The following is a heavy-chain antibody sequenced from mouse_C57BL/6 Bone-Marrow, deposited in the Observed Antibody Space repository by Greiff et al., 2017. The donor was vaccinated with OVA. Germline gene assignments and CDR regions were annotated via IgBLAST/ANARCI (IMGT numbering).Heavy chain of an antibody. Sequence: VQLQQSGPVLVKPGASVKMSCKASGYTFTDYYMNWVKQSHGKSLEWIGVINPYNGGTSYNQKFKGKATLTVDKSSSTAYMELNSLTSEDSAVYYCARLRLWVAYWGQGTLVTVSA. CDR2: INPYNGGT. V-gene: IGHV1-19*01. CDR1: GYTFTDYY. J-gene: IGHJ3*01. CDR3: ARLRLWVAY.